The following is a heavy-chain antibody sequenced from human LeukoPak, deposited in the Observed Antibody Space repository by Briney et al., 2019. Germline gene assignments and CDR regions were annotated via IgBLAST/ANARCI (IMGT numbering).Heavy chain of an antibody. D-gene: IGHD4-11*01. CDR3: ARAGAVTRDYYYYYMDV. CDR2: IYTSGST. Sequence: SQTLSLTCTVSGGSISSGSYYWSWIRQPAGKGLEWIGRIYTSGSTNYNPSLKSRVTISVDTSKNQFSLKLSSVTAADTAVYHCARAGAVTRDYYYYYMDVWGKGTTVTVSS. CDR1: GGSISSGSYY. V-gene: IGHV4-61*02. J-gene: IGHJ6*03.